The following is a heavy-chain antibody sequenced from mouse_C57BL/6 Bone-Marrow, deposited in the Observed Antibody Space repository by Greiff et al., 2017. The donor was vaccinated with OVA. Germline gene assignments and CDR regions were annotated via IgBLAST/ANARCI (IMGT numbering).Heavy chain of an antibody. CDR3: ARELRLRGLFAY. CDR1: GYTFTDYY. CDR2: IYPGSGNT. Sequence: QVQLQQSGAELVRPGASVKLSCKASGYTFTDYYINWVKQRPGQGLEWIARIYPGSGNTYYNEKFKGKATLTAEKSSSTAYMQLSSLTSEDSAVYFCARELRLRGLFAYWGQGTLVTVSA. D-gene: IGHD3-2*02. J-gene: IGHJ3*01. V-gene: IGHV1-76*01.